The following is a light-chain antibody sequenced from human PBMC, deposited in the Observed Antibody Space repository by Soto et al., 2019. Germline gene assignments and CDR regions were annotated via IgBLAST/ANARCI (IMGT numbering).Light chain of an antibody. CDR1: SGYSFFA. V-gene: IGLV4-69*01. Sequence: QPVLTQSPSASASLGASVNLTCTLSSGYSFFAIAWHQQQPEKGPRYLMKLNSDGSHSKGDGIPDRFSGSTSGAERYLTISSLQSEDEADYYCQTWGTGIRVFGGGTKVTVL. CDR3: QTWGTGIRV. CDR2: LNSDGSH. J-gene: IGLJ3*02.